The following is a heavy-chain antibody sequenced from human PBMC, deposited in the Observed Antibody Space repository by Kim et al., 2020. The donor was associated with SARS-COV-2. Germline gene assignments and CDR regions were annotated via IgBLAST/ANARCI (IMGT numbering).Heavy chain of an antibody. CDR3: AKRAVVGVDY. CDR2: IRNDGSNT. CDR1: GFTFSSYA. D-gene: IGHD3-3*01. J-gene: IGHJ4*02. Sequence: GGSLRLSCAASGFTFSSYAMHWVRQAPGKGLEWVAVIRNDGSNTYYADSVKGRFTISRDNSKNTLYLQMNSLRAEDTAVYYCAKRAVVGVDYWRQGTLVTVSS. V-gene: IGHV3-33*03.